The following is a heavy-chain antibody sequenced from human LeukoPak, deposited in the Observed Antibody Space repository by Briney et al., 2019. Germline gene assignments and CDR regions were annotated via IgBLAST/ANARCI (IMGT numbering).Heavy chain of an antibody. J-gene: IGHJ4*02. CDR3: ARGGGYYGSGSYYKGDY. CDR1: GYTFTSYV. CDR2: ISAYNGNT. D-gene: IGHD3-10*01. V-gene: IGHV1-18*04. Sequence: SVKVSCKACGYTFTSYVISWVRPAPGQGLDWMGWISAYNGNTNIVQKLQGRVTMATDTSTSTAYMELRSLRSDGTAVYYCARGGGYYGSGSYYKGDYWGQGTLVTVSS.